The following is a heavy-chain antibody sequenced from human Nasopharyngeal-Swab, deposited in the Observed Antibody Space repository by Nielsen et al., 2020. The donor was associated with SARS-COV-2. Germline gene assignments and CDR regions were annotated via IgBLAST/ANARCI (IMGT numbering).Heavy chain of an antibody. CDR3: ARDAGYNWTRHGMDV. J-gene: IGHJ6*02. Sequence: ASVKVSCKASGYTFTSYGISWVRQAPGQGLEWMGWISAYNGNTNYAQKLQGRVTITTDTSTSTAYMELRSLRSDDTAVYYCARDAGYNWTRHGMDVWGQGTTVTVSS. CDR2: ISAYNGNT. CDR1: GYTFTSYG. D-gene: IGHD1-1*01. V-gene: IGHV1-18*04.